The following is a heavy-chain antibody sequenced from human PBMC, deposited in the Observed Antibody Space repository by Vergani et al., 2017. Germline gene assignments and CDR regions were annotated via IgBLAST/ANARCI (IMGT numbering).Heavy chain of an antibody. CDR2: INHSGST. CDR3: ARTAVVVAAIDY. J-gene: IGHJ4*02. CDR1: GGSFSGYY. V-gene: IGHV4-34*01. D-gene: IGHD2-15*01. Sequence: QVQLQQWGAGLLKPSETLSLTCAVYGGSFSGYYWSWIRQPPGKGLEWIGEINHSGSTNYNPSLKSRVTISVDTSKNQFSLKLSSVTAADTAVYYFARTAVVVAAIDYWGQGTLVTVSS.